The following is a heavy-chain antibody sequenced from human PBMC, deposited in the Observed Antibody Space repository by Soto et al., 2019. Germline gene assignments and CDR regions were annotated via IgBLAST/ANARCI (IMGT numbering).Heavy chain of an antibody. CDR1: GFNFDNYY. CDR2: IRKDGSGS. CDR3: ARDTTGILDY. V-gene: IGHV3-7*01. J-gene: IGHJ4*02. D-gene: IGHD1-1*01. Sequence: GGSLRLSCAASGFNFDNYYMAWVRQAPGKGLEWVANIRKDGSGSNYVDSLKGRFTISRDNAKNSLYLQMNNLRAEDSGVYFCARDTTGILDYWGQGTLVTVSS.